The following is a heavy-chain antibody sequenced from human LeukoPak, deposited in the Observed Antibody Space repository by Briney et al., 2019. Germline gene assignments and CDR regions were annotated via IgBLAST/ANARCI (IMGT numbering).Heavy chain of an antibody. J-gene: IGHJ5*02. V-gene: IGHV4-59*12. CDR2: IYHSGST. Sequence: SETLSLTCTVSGGSISSYYWSWIRQPPGKGLEWIGYIYHSGSTYYNPSLKSRVTISVDRSKNQFSLKLSSVTAADTAVYYCARDRGLLGFDPWGQGTLVTVSS. D-gene: IGHD1-26*01. CDR3: ARDRGLLGFDP. CDR1: GGSISSYY.